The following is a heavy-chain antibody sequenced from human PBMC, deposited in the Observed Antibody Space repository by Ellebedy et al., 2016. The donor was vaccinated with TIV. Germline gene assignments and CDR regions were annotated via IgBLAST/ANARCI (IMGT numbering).Heavy chain of an antibody. CDR2: MNSNDGNS. J-gene: IGHJ6*02. CDR1: GYTFTNYD. D-gene: IGHD1-26*01. V-gene: IGHV1-8*01. Sequence: AASVKVSCKASGYTFTNYDINWVRQAPGQGLEWMGWMNSNDGNSGYAQKFEGRVTMTRDTSISTAYMELSRLKSDDTAIYYCARTYSGNYGLGYYGMDVWGQGTTVTVSS. CDR3: ARTYSGNYGLGYYGMDV.